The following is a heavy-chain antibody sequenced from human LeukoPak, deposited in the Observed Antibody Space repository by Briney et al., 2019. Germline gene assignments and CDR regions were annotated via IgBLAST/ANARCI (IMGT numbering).Heavy chain of an antibody. CDR3: AKGGRGQGVVRGVNPNDY. V-gene: IGHV3-23*01. J-gene: IGHJ4*02. Sequence: PGGSLRLSCAASGFTFSSYAMSWVRQAPGKGLEWVSDISGSGGTTDFADSVKGRFIISRDNSKNTLYLQLNSLRVEDTAVYYCAKGGRGQGVVRGVNPNDYWGQGTLVTVSS. CDR1: GFTFSSYA. CDR2: ISGSGGTT. D-gene: IGHD3-10*01.